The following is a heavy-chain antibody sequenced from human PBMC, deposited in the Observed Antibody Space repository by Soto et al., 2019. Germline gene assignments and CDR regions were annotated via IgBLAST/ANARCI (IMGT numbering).Heavy chain of an antibody. CDR3: ARDVPYYDFWHGFFPQPPFEDN. J-gene: IGHJ4*02. Sequence: GGSLRLSCAASGFTFSSYWMSWVRQAPGKGLEWVANIKQDGSEKYYVDSVKGRFTISRDNAKNSLYLQMNSLRAEDTAVYYCARDVPYYDFWHGFFPQPPFEDNWGQGTLVTVSS. CDR1: GFTFSSYW. D-gene: IGHD3-3*01. CDR2: IKQDGSEK. V-gene: IGHV3-7*05.